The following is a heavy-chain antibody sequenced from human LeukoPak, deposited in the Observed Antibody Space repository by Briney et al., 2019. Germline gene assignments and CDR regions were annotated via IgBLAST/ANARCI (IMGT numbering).Heavy chain of an antibody. Sequence: SETLSLTCTVSGGSISSSTYYWGWIRQPPGKGLEWIGSIYYSGSTYYNPSLKSRVTISVDTSKNQFSLKLSSVTAADTAVYYCARACYSYGLCYYGMDVWGQGTTVTVSS. V-gene: IGHV4-39*07. J-gene: IGHJ6*02. CDR3: ARACYSYGLCYYGMDV. CDR1: GGSISSSTYY. CDR2: IYYSGST. D-gene: IGHD5-18*01.